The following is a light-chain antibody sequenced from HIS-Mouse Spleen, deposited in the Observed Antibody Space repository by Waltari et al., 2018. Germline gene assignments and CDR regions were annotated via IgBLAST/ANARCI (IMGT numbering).Light chain of an antibody. Sequence: QSVLTQPPSASGTPGQRVTISCSGSSSNTGSNYVYWYQQLPGTAPKLLINRNNQRPSGVPDRFSGSKSGTSASLAISGLRSEDEADYYCAAWDDSLSGHVVFGGGTKLTVL. CDR3: AAWDDSLSGHVV. CDR1: SSNTGSNY. J-gene: IGLJ2*01. V-gene: IGLV1-47*01. CDR2: RNN.